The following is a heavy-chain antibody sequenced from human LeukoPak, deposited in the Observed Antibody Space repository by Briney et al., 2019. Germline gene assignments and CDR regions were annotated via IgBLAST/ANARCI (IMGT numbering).Heavy chain of an antibody. D-gene: IGHD2-15*01. CDR1: GYTSTIYG. J-gene: IGHJ4*02. Sequence: VASVKVSCKTSGYTSTIYGISWVRQAPGQGLEWMGLISAYGNTNYAQNLQGRVTMTTDTSTSTAYMELRSLRSDDMAVYYCARDNLAAIAGWGLDYWGQGTLVTVSS. CDR3: ARDNLAAIAGWGLDY. CDR2: ISAYGNT. V-gene: IGHV1-18*03.